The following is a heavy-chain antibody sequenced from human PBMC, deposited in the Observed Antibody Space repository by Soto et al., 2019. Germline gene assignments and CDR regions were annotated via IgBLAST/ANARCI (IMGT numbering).Heavy chain of an antibody. CDR1: GYTFTGYG. Sequence: QVQLVQSGAEVKKPGASVKVSCKASGYTFTGYGISWVRQAPGQGLEWMGWISAYNGKTIYSQKLQDRVTMTTDASTSTAFMEVENLRSDDTAVYYCARCSTAYGDDGVSLKYWGQGTLVNVSS. D-gene: IGHD4-17*01. J-gene: IGHJ1*01. CDR3: ARCSTAYGDDGVSLKY. CDR2: ISAYNGKT. V-gene: IGHV1-18*01.